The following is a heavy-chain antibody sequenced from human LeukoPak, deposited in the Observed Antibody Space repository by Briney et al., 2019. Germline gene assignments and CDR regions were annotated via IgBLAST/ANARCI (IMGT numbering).Heavy chain of an antibody. CDR2: IYTSGGT. CDR3: ARVQYSSSWYYFDY. J-gene: IGHJ4*02. CDR1: GGSISSYY. D-gene: IGHD6-13*01. Sequence: PSETLSLTCTVSGGSISSYYWSWIRQPAGKGLEWIGRIYTSGGTNYNPSLKSRVTMSVDTSKNQFSLKLSSVTAADTAVYYCARVQYSSSWYYFDYWGQGTLVTVSS. V-gene: IGHV4-4*07.